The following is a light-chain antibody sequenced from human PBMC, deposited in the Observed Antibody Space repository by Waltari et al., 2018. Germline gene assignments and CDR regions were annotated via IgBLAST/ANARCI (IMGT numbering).Light chain of an antibody. CDR2: DDD. Sequence: VTPGQTARIVCGGRHIGTKAVHWYQRKAGQAPLLVLHDDDTRPSGIPARFPGTNSGDTATLTISGVEAEDEADYFCQGWDSHTVVFGGGTNLTVL. CDR1: HIGTKA. V-gene: IGLV3-21*02. J-gene: IGLJ2*01. CDR3: QGWDSHTVV.